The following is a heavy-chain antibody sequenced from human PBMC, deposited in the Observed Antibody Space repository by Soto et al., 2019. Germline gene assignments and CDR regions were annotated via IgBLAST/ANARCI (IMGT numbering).Heavy chain of an antibody. J-gene: IGHJ4*02. V-gene: IGHV4-39*01. D-gene: IGHD3-22*01. CDR3: AAHDSGGYYAEY. CDR2: INYSGST. CDR1: GDSVTISDYY. Sequence: QLQLQESGPGLGKPSETLSLTCTVSGDSVTISDYYWGWIRQPPGKGLEWIGSINYSGSTYYNPSLKSRVTISGDTSKKQFSLKLTSVTAADAAVYYCAAHDSGGYYAEYWGQGTLVTVSA.